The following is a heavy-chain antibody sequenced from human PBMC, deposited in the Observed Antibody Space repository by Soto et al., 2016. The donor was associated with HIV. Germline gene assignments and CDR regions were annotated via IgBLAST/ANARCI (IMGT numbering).Heavy chain of an antibody. J-gene: IGHJ2*01. CDR2: IYYTGST. D-gene: IGHD3-10*01. CDR1: GGSISSFY. CDR3: ARNYGSGSYSYWYFDL. Sequence: QVQLQESGPGLVKPSEILSVTCNVSGGSISSFYWSWIRQSPGKGLEWIGYIYYTGSTKYNPSLKSRVTMSVDTSENQFSLKLRSVTAADTAVYYCARNYGSGSYSYWYFDLWGRGTLITVSS. V-gene: IGHV4-59*08.